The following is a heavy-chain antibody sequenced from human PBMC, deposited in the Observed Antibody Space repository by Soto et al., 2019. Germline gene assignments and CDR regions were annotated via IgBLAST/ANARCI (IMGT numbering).Heavy chain of an antibody. D-gene: IGHD3-10*01. V-gene: IGHV1-46*01. CDR2: INPSGGST. Sequence: SVKVSCKASGYSFTSYYMHWVRQAPGQGLEWMGIINPSGGSTSYAQKFQGRVTMTRDTSTSTAYMELRSLTSDDTAVYYCVRDLDGSGSYYTDYWGQGSLVTVSS. J-gene: IGHJ4*02. CDR3: VRDLDGSGSYYTDY. CDR1: GYSFTSYY.